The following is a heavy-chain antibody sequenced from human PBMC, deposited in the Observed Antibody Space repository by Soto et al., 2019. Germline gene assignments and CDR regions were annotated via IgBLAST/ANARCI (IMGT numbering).Heavy chain of an antibody. D-gene: IGHD2-15*01. V-gene: IGHV3-74*01. CDR2: INSDGSST. CDR3: ARVGVVAATPSDY. Sequence: VQLVESGGGLVQPGGSLRLSCAASGFTFSSYWMHWVRQAPGKGLVWVSRINSDGSSTSYADSVKGRFTISRDNAKNTLYLQMNSLRAEDTAVYYCARVGVVAATPSDYWGQGTLVTVSS. CDR1: GFTFSSYW. J-gene: IGHJ4*02.